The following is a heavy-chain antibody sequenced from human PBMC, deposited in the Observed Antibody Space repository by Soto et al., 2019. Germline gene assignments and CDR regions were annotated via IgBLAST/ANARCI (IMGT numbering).Heavy chain of an antibody. CDR1: GYSFTDYH. J-gene: IGHJ6*02. CDR2: INPKSGGT. Sequence: QVQLVQSGAEVKKPGASVKVSCKASGYSFTDYHIHWVRQAPGQGLEWLGRINPKSGGTSTAQKFQGWVTMTTDTSLCTASMEMTRLTSDDTAIYYCARGDSTDCSNGVCSFFYNHDMEVWGQGTTVNVSS. CDR3: ARGDSTDCSNGVCSFFYNHDMEV. D-gene: IGHD2-8*01. V-gene: IGHV1-2*04.